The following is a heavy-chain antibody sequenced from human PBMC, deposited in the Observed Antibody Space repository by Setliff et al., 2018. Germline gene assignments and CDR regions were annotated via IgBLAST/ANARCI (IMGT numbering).Heavy chain of an antibody. CDR3: ARVGGYASAWHGIEAFDI. J-gene: IGHJ3*02. Sequence: ASVKGSCKTSGYIFTNYYIHWVRQAPGQGLEWMGWINANTGGTREVQKFQGRVTMTRDTSIDTAYMEVNRLTYDDTAVYYCARVGGYASAWHGIEAFDIWGQGTKVTVSS. CDR1: GYIFTNYY. CDR2: INANTGGT. D-gene: IGHD6-19*01. V-gene: IGHV1-2*02.